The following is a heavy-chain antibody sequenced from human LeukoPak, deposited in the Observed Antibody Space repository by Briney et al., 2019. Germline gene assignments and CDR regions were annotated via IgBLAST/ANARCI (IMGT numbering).Heavy chain of an antibody. CDR3: ARGAYYDSSGWFDY. CDR2: IIPIFGTA. V-gene: IGHV1-69*13. D-gene: IGHD3-22*01. Sequence: SVKVSCKASGGTFSSYAISWVQQAPGQGLEWMGGIIPIFGTANYAQKFQGRVTITADESTSTAYMELSSLRSEDTAVYYCARGAYYDSSGWFDYWGQGTLVTVSS. CDR1: GGTFSSYA. J-gene: IGHJ4*02.